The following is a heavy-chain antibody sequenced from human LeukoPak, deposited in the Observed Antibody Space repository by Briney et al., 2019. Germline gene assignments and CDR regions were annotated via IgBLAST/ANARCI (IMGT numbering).Heavy chain of an antibody. D-gene: IGHD3-9*01. CDR2: ISSSSSYT. J-gene: IGHJ6*04. Sequence: GGSLRLSCAASGFTFSDYYMSWIRQAPGKGLEWVSYISSSSSYTNYADSVKGRFTISRDNAKNSLYLQVNSLRAEDTAVYYCARSYDILTGYLFGYYYYYGMGVWGKGTTVTVSS. CDR1: GFTFSDYY. CDR3: ARSYDILTGYLFGYYYYYGMGV. V-gene: IGHV3-11*06.